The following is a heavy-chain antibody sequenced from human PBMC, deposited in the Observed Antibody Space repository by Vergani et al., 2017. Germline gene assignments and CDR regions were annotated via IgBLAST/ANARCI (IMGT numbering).Heavy chain of an antibody. V-gene: IGHV1-2*02. J-gene: IGHJ3*02. Sequence: QVQLVQSGAEVKKPGASVKVSCKASGYTFTGYYMHWVRQAPGQGLEWMGWINPNSGGTNYAQKFQGRVTITADESTSTAYMELSSLRSEDTAVYYCARDREPPGAFDIWGQGTMVTVSS. CDR3: ARDREPPGAFDI. D-gene: IGHD1-26*01. CDR2: INPNSGGT. CDR1: GYTFTGYY.